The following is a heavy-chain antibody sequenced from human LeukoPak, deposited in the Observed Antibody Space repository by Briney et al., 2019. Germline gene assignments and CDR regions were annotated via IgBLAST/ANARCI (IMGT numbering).Heavy chain of an antibody. CDR3: ARDAYHACWFDP. V-gene: IGHV3-7*01. CDR1: GFTFTTYW. CDR2: IKQDGTEK. D-gene: IGHD3-16*01. Sequence: GGSLRLSCAASGFTFTTYWMSWVRQAPGKGLEWVANIKQDGTEKYYVDSVKGRFTISRDNARNSLDLQMNSLRTEDTAVYYCARDAYHACWFDPWGQGTLVTVSS. J-gene: IGHJ5*02.